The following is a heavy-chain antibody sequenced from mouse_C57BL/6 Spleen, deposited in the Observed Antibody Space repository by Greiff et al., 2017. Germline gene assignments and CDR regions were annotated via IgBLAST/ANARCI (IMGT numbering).Heavy chain of an antibody. D-gene: IGHD1-1*01. CDR3: ARATVVGDYAMDY. J-gene: IGHJ4*01. V-gene: IGHV1-55*01. CDR2: IYPGSGST. Sequence: VQLQQPGAELVKPGASVKMSCTASGYTFTSYWITWVKPRPGQGLEWIGDIYPGSGSTNYNEKFKSKATLTVDTSSSTAYMQLSSLTSEDSAVYYCARATVVGDYAMDYWGQGTSVTVSS. CDR1: GYTFTSYW.